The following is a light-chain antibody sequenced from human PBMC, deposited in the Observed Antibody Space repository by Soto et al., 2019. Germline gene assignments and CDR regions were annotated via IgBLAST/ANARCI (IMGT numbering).Light chain of an antibody. CDR1: QSISRY. V-gene: IGKV1-39*01. Sequence: DIQMTQSPSSLSASVGDRVTITCRASQSISRYLNWYQQKPGKAPKLLIYDGSSLQSGVPSRFSGSGSGTDFTLTISSLQPEDFVTYYCQQSYSTLLTFGGGTKVEIK. CDR2: DGS. CDR3: QQSYSTLLT. J-gene: IGKJ4*01.